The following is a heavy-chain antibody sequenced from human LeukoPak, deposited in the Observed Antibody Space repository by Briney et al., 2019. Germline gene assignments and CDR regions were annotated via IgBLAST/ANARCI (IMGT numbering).Heavy chain of an antibody. CDR1: GFTFSSYA. J-gene: IGHJ5*02. CDR2: ISGSGGST. V-gene: IGHV3-23*01. D-gene: IGHD6-13*01. Sequence: GGSLRLSCAASGFTFSSYAMSWVRQAPGKGLEWVSAISGSGGSTYYADSVKGRFTISRDNSKNTLYLQMNSLRAEDTAVYYCARDLVRSSSWYNWFDPWGQGTLVTVSS. CDR3: ARDLVRSSSWYNWFDP.